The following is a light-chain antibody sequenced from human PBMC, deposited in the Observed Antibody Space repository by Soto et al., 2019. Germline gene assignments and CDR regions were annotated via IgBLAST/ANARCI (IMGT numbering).Light chain of an antibody. Sequence: EIVLTQSPGTLSLSPGERATLSCRASQSIDSTYLAWYRQKPGQAPRLLIYGASSRATGIPDRISGSGSGTDFSLTISRLEPEDFAVYYCRQYGRSLELAVGGGTKVEIK. J-gene: IGKJ4*01. CDR3: RQYGRSLELA. V-gene: IGKV3-20*01. CDR2: GAS. CDR1: QSIDSTY.